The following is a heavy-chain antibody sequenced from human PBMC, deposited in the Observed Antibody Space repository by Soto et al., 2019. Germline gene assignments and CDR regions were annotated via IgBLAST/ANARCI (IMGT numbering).Heavy chain of an antibody. CDR2: ISITSSHI. D-gene: IGHD4-4*01. CDR1: GFTFSNYY. V-gene: IGHV3-11*06. Sequence: QVQLVESGGGLAKPGGSLRLSCAASGFTFSNYYMSWIRHVPGKGLEWLSYISITSSHIDYADSVKGRFTISRDNAKSSLYLEMNNLRAEDTAVYYCARDGMMTPDYFDYWGQGTLVTVSS. CDR3: ARDGMMTPDYFDY. J-gene: IGHJ4*02.